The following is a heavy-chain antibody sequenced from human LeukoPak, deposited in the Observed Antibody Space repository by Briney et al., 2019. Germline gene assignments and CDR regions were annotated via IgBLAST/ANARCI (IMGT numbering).Heavy chain of an antibody. V-gene: IGHV3-21*01. CDR3: ARDRATVVTPGLFDY. CDR1: GYTFGDYA. Sequence: GGSLRLSCTASGYTFGDYAVTWLRQAPGKGLEWVSSISSSSSYIYYADSVKGRFTISRDNAKNSLYLQMNSLRAEDTAVYYCARDRATVVTPGLFDYWGQGTLVTVSS. D-gene: IGHD4-23*01. CDR2: ISSSSSYI. J-gene: IGHJ4*02.